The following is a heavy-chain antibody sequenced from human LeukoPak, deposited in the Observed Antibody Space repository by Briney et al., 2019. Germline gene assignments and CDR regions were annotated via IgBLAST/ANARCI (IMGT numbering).Heavy chain of an antibody. CDR3: ASTLRDYSDY. CDR1: GDSISSGGYS. CDR2: IYHSGST. Sequence: SQTLSLTCAVSGDSISSGGYSWSWIRQPPGKGLEWIGYIYHSGSTYYNPSLQSRVTISVDRSKNQFSLKLSSVTAADTAVYYCASTLRDYSDYWGQGTLVTVSS. V-gene: IGHV4-30-2*01. J-gene: IGHJ4*02. D-gene: IGHD5-12*01.